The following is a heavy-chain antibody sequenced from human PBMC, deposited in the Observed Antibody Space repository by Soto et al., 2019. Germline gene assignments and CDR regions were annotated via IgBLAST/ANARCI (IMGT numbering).Heavy chain of an antibody. J-gene: IGHJ2*01. V-gene: IGHV4-61*01. CDR3: ARVEAVGAPNNWYFDL. Sequence: QVQLQESGPGLVKPSETLSLTCTVSGGSVNSGTHYWHWIRQPPGKGLEWVGYIYYTGSTNYNPSLKSRVTISEDTSKNQFSLKLSSVTAADTAEYYCARVEAVGAPNNWYFDLWGRGALVKVSS. CDR2: IYYTGST. CDR1: GGSVNSGTHY. D-gene: IGHD6-19*01.